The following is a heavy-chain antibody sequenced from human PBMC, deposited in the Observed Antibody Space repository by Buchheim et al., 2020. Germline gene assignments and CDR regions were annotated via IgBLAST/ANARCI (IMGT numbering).Heavy chain of an antibody. D-gene: IGHD6-19*01. CDR2: ISGSGGST. J-gene: IGHJ1*01. Sequence: EVQLLESGGGLVQPGGSLRLSCAASGFTFSSYAMSWVRQAPGKGLEWVSAISGSGGSTYYADSVKGRFTISRDNSKNTLYQQMNNRRDEDTAVYYCAKDAVAVAGPTPEYFQHWGQGTL. V-gene: IGHV3-23*01. CDR3: AKDAVAVAGPTPEYFQH. CDR1: GFTFSSYA.